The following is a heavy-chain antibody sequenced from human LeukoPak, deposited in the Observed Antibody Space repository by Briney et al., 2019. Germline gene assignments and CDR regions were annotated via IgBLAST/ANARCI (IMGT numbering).Heavy chain of an antibody. V-gene: IGHV4-34*01. J-gene: IGHJ4*02. CDR3: ARQRAAIWGFDY. CDR1: GFTFNSYS. CDR2: INHTGSA. Sequence: GSLRLSCAASGFTFNSYSMNWFRQAPGKGLEWIGEINHTGSATYHPSLKSRVTISVDTSKNQFSLKLSSVTAADTAVYYCARQRAAIWGFDYWGQGTLVTVSS. D-gene: IGHD3-16*01.